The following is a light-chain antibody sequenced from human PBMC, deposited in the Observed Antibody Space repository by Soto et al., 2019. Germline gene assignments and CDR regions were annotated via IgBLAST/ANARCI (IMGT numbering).Light chain of an antibody. Sequence: EIVLTLSPGTLSLSPGEGATPSCRAGQSVSSSQLAWYQQKPGQAPRLLVYGASSRATGIPDRFSGSVSGTDFTLAISRLEPEDFAVYYCQHFGNSPLTFGQGTRLEIK. J-gene: IGKJ5*01. V-gene: IGKV3-20*01. CDR3: QHFGNSPLT. CDR1: QSVSSSQ. CDR2: GAS.